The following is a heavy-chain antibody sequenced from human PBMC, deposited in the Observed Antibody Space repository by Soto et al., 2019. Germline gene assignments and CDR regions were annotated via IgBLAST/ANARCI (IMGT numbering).Heavy chain of an antibody. CDR2: IIPIFGTA. D-gene: IGHD5-18*01. V-gene: IGHV1-69*13. CDR1: GGTFSSYA. Sequence: GASVKVSCKASGGTFSSYAISWVRQAPGQGLEWMGGIIPIFGTANYAQKFQGRVTITADESTSTAYMELSSLRSEDTAVYYCARVTRGYSYGYATEDYYYGMDVWGQGTTVTVSS. J-gene: IGHJ6*02. CDR3: ARVTRGYSYGYATEDYYYGMDV.